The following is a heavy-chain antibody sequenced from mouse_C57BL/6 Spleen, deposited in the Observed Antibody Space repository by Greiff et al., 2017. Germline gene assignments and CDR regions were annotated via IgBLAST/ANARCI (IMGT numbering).Heavy chain of an antibody. J-gene: IGHJ1*03. Sequence: EVQLQQSGPVLVKPGASVKMSCKASGYTFTDYYMNWVKQSHGKSLEWIGVINPYNGGTSYNQKFKGKATLTVDKSSSTAYMELNSLTSEDSAVYYCARWTIYDPHWYFDVWGTGTTVTVSS. D-gene: IGHD2-3*01. V-gene: IGHV1-19*01. CDR2: INPYNGGT. CDR1: GYTFTDYY. CDR3: ARWTIYDPHWYFDV.